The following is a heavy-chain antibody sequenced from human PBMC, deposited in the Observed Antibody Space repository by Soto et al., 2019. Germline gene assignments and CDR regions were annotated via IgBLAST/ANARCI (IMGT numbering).Heavy chain of an antibody. CDR2: VTGSAGNT. CDR1: GFTFSNYA. D-gene: IGHD4-17*01. J-gene: IGHJ4*02. CDR3: ANVPLSLRFYDY. V-gene: IGHV3-23*01. Sequence: EVQLLESGGGLVQPGGSLRLSCAASGFTFSNYAMHWVRQAPGKGLEWVSGVTGSAGNTYYADSVKGRFTISRENSNNTLYLQTNSLRADDTAIYDCANVPLSLRFYDYWGQGTLVTVSS.